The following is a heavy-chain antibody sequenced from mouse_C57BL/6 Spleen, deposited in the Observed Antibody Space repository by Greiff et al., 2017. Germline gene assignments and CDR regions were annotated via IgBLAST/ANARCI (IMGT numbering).Heavy chain of an antibody. D-gene: IGHD3-1*01. J-gene: IGHJ4*01. CDR2: IYPGSGST. CDR3: AREGARRYAMDY. V-gene: IGHV1-55*01. CDR1: GYTFTSSW. Sequence: QVQLQQPGAALVKPGASVKMSCKASGYTFTSSWLTWVKQRPGQGLAWIGDIYPGSGSTNYNEKFKSKATLTVDTSSSTAYMQLSSLTSEDSAVYYCAREGARRYAMDYWGQGTSVTVSS.